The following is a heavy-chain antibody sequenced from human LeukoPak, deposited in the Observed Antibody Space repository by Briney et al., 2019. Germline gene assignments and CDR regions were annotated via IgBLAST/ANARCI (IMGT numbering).Heavy chain of an antibody. CDR3: AREGYYDSSGYYYDY. J-gene: IGHJ4*02. D-gene: IGHD3-22*01. CDR2: ILNDGINK. CDR1: GFTFSNYG. V-gene: IGHV3-33*08. Sequence: GGSLRLSCAASGFTFSNYGMHWVRQAPGKGLEWVAVILNDGINKNYADSVKGRFTISRDNSKNTLYLQMNSLRAEDTAVYYCAREGYYDSSGYYYDYWGQGTLVTVSS.